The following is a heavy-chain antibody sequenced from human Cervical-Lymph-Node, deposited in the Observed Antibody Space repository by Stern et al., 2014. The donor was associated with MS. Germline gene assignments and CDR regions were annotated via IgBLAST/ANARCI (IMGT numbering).Heavy chain of an antibody. D-gene: IGHD2-21*02. CDR1: GGSISRYY. J-gene: IGHJ6*02. Sequence: QLQLQESGPGLVKPSETLSLTCTVSGGSISRYYWSWIRQPPGKGLEWIGYIYYSGSTNYNPSLKSRVTISVDTSKNHFSLKLSSVTAADTAVYYCARDRPAYCGGDCQLPTAYYYYYGMDVWGQGTTVTVSS. CDR2: IYYSGST. CDR3: ARDRPAYCGGDCQLPTAYYYYYGMDV. V-gene: IGHV4-59*01.